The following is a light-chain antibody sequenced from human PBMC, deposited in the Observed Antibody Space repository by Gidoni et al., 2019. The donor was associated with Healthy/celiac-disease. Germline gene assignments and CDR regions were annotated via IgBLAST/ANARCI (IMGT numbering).Light chain of an antibody. CDR1: QGISRY. J-gene: IGKJ2*01. Sequence: AIRMTQSPSSFSASTGDRVTITCRASQGISRYLAWYQQKPGKAPKLLIYAASTLQSGVPSMFSGSGSGTDFTLTISCLQSEDFATYYCQQYYSYPHTFGQGTKLEIK. CDR2: AAS. CDR3: QQYYSYPHT. V-gene: IGKV1-8*01.